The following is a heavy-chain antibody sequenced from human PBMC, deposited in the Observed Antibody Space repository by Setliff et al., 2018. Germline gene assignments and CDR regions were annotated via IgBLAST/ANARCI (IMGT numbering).Heavy chain of an antibody. CDR1: GGSISSGDYY. V-gene: IGHV4-61*09. D-gene: IGHD3-22*01. CDR2: IYTSGST. Sequence: SSETLSLTCTVSGGSISSGDYYWSWIRQPPGKGLEWIGHIYTSGSTNFNPSLKSRVTISVDTSKNQFSLKLISVTAADTAVYYCARAHPSRMIVVVRAYYYFDYWGQGTLVTVSS. CDR3: ARAHPSRMIVVVRAYYYFDY. J-gene: IGHJ4*02.